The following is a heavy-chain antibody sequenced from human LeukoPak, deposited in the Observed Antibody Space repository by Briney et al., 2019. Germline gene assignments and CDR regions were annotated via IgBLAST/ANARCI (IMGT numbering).Heavy chain of an antibody. V-gene: IGHV3-23*01. J-gene: IGHJ4*02. CDR2: INSAGST. Sequence: QAGGSLRLSCAASGFTFSSYAMSWVRQAPGKGLEWVSAINSAGSTYYADSVKGRFSISRDNSKNTLYLQMNSLRAEDTAVYYCAKDRRDGYNEFDYWGQGTLVTVSS. CDR3: AKDRRDGYNEFDY. CDR1: GFTFSSYA. D-gene: IGHD5-24*01.